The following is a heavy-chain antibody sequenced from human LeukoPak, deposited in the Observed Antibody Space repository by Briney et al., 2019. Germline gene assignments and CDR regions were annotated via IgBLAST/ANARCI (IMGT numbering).Heavy chain of an antibody. V-gene: IGHV4-59*01. D-gene: IGHD3-22*01. CDR2: IYYSGNT. CDR3: AREGDSSAWADAFDI. CDR1: GGSIMSYN. J-gene: IGHJ3*02. Sequence: PSETLSLTCTVSGGSIMSYNWNWIRQPPGKGLEWIGFIYYSGNTNYNPSLKSRVTISVDTSKNQFSLKLSSVAAADTAVYYCAREGDSSAWADAFDIWGQGTMATVSS.